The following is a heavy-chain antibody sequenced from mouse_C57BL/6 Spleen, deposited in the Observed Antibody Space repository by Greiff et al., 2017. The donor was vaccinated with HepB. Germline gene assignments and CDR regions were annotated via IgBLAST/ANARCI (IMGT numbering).Heavy chain of an antibody. J-gene: IGHJ3*01. V-gene: IGHV2-2*01. CDR1: GFSLTSYG. Sequence: QVQLKESGPGLVQPSQSLSITCTVSGFSLTSYGVHWVRQSPGKGLEWLGVIWSGGSTDYNAAFISRLSISKDNSKSQVFYKMNSLRADDTAIYYCAREYSSWGSFAYWGQGTLVTVSA. CDR2: IWSGGST. CDR3: AREYSSWGSFAY. D-gene: IGHD3-1*01.